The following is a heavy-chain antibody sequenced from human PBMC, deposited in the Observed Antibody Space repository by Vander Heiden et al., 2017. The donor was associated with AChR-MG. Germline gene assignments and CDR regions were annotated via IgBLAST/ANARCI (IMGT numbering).Heavy chain of an antibody. J-gene: IGHJ2*01. CDR1: GGSVSSGSYY. Sequence: QVQLQESGPGLVTPSEALSPPCTVPGGSVSSGSYYWSWIRQPPGKGLEWIGYIYYSGSTNYNPSLKSRVTISVDTSKNQFSLKLSSVTAADTAVYYCAVVVAATPDWYFDLWGRGTLVTVSS. D-gene: IGHD2-15*01. V-gene: IGHV4-61*01. CDR2: IYYSGST. CDR3: AVVVAATPDWYFDL.